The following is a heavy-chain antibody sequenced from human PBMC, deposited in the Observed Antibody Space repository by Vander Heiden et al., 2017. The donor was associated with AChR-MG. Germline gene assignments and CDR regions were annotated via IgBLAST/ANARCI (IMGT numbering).Heavy chain of an antibody. CDR2: IFYTGST. V-gene: IGHV4-39*01. J-gene: IGHJ4*02. Sequence: QLQLQESGPGLVKPSETLSLTCTVSSGPISSKSYYWSWIRQPPGKGLEWIGSIFYTGSTYYNPSLKSRVTISVDTSKSQFSLQLTSVTAADTAIYYCARQGETVARTYFDSWGQGTLVTVSS. D-gene: IGHD6-19*01. CDR3: ARQGETVARTYFDS. CDR1: SGPISSKSYY.